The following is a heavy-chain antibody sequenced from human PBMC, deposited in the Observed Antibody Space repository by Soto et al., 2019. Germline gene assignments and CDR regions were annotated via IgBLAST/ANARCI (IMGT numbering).Heavy chain of an antibody. CDR2: IYPGDSDT. CDR1: GYSFTRYW. CDR3: ASSSYYELDV. Sequence: GESPKISCKGPGYSFTRYWIGWVRQMPGKGLEWMGIIYPGDSDTRYSPSFQGQVTISADKSISTAYLQWSSLKASDTAMYYCASSSYYELDVWGQGTTVTVSS. V-gene: IGHV5-51*01. J-gene: IGHJ6*02.